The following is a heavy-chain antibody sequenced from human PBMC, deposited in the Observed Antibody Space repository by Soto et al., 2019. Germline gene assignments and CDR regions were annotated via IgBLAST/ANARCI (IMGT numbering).Heavy chain of an antibody. J-gene: IGHJ3*02. V-gene: IGHV4-59*08. Sequence: SETLSLTCTVSGGSIISYYWSWIRQPPGKGLEWIGYIYYSGSTNYNPSLKSRVTISVDTSKNQFSLKLSSVTAADTAVYYCARPYSSGDNYAFDIWGQGTMVTGS. CDR2: IYYSGST. CDR3: ARPYSSGDNYAFDI. D-gene: IGHD6-19*01. CDR1: GGSIISYY.